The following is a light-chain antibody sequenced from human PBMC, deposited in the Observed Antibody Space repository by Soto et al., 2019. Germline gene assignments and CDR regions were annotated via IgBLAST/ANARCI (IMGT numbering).Light chain of an antibody. V-gene: IGKV3-11*01. CDR3: QQRSNWPLLT. Sequence: EIVLTQSPATLSLSPGEGATLSCRASQSISRYLAWYQQKPGQAPRLLIFDASSRATGIPARFSDSGSGTDFTLTISSLEPEDFAVYYCQQRSNWPLLTFGGGTKVEVK. CDR1: QSISRY. J-gene: IGKJ4*01. CDR2: DAS.